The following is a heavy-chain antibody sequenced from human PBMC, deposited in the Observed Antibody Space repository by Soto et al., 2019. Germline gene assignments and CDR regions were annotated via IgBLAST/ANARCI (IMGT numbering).Heavy chain of an antibody. CDR1: GFTFSTYT. J-gene: IGHJ4*02. CDR3: ARGVYYFDY. CDR2: ISSGSSYI. V-gene: IGHV3-21*01. Sequence: GGSLRLSCGASGFTFSTYTLNWVRQAPGKGLEWVSSISSGSSYIYYAGSVKGRFTISRDNAKNSLYLQMNSLRAEDTAVYYCARGVYYFDYWGQGTLVTVSS.